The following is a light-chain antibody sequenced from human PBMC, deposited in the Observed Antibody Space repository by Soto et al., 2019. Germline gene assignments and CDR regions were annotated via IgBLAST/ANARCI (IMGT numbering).Light chain of an antibody. CDR1: VSVRTD. J-gene: IGKJ5*01. CDR3: QQRSNWPSIT. V-gene: IGKV3-15*01. CDR2: GAS. Sequence: EIVMTQSPDTLSLSPGQRATLSCRASVSVRTDLAWYQQKPGQAPRLLIYGASTRAAGVPVRFSGSGSGSEFTLTIDTLQSEDFAVYYCQQRSNWPSITFGQGTRLEI.